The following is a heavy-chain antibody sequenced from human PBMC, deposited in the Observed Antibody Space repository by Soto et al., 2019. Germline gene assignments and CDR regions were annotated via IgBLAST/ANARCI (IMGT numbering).Heavy chain of an antibody. CDR3: ARGLKYCSRGSCYIGPDDY. Sequence: SETQSLTCTVSGGSVSSGSYYWLWIRQPPGKGLEWIGYIYYSGSTNYNPSLKSRVTISVDTSKNQFSLKLSSVTAADTAVYYCARGLKYCSRGSCYIGPDDYWGQGTLVTVSS. D-gene: IGHD2-15*01. J-gene: IGHJ4*02. CDR2: IYYSGST. CDR1: GGSVSSGSYY. V-gene: IGHV4-61*01.